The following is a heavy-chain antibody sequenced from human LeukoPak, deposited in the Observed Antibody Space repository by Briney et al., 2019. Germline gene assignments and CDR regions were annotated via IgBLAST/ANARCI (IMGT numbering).Heavy chain of an antibody. Sequence: GGSLRLSCAASGFTFSDYYISWIRQAPGKGLEWVSYISSSGSTIYYADSVKGRFTISRDNAKNSLYLQMNSLRAEDTAVYYCARSLSIAARGYPYYFDYWGQGTLVTVSS. CDR3: ARSLSIAARGYPYYFDY. J-gene: IGHJ4*02. D-gene: IGHD6-6*01. CDR2: ISSSGSTI. CDR1: GFTFSDYY. V-gene: IGHV3-11*01.